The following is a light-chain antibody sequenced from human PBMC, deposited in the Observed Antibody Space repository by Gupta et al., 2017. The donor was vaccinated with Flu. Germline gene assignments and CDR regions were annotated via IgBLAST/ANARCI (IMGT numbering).Light chain of an antibody. V-gene: IGLV1-44*01. CDR2: NND. CDR3: AAWDDSLNGRV. Sequence: QSLLTQPPSASGTPGQRVTISCSGSSSNIGSNIVNWYQQFPGKAPKLPIYNNDQRPSGVPDRFSGSKSGTSASLAISGLQSEDEADYYCAAWDDSLNGRVFGGGTKVTVL. CDR1: SSNIGSNI. J-gene: IGLJ3*02.